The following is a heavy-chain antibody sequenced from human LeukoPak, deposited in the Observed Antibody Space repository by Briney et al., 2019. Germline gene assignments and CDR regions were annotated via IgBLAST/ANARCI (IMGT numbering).Heavy chain of an antibody. CDR2: ISYDGSNK. V-gene: IGHV3-30*04. D-gene: IGHD2-21*02. J-gene: IGHJ4*02. CDR3: ARAPGVTYFDY. Sequence: GGSLRLSCAASGFTFSSYAMHWVRQAPGKGLEWVAVISYDGSNKYYADSVKGRFTISRDNSENTLYLQMNSLRAEDTAVYYCARAPGVTYFDYWGQGTLVTVSS. CDR1: GFTFSSYA.